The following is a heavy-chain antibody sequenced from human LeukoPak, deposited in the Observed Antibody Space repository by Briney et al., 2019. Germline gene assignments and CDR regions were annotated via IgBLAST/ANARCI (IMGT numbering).Heavy chain of an antibody. CDR3: ARGGGHLDC. Sequence: PGGSLRLSCAASGLTFSSYAMHWVRQAPGKGLEWVANIKQDGSDKYYLTSVRGRFTISRDNAKNSLSLQMNSLRVEDTAVYYCARGGGHLDCWGQGTLVTVSS. J-gene: IGHJ4*02. CDR1: GLTFSSYA. V-gene: IGHV3-7*03. D-gene: IGHD4-23*01. CDR2: IKQDGSDK.